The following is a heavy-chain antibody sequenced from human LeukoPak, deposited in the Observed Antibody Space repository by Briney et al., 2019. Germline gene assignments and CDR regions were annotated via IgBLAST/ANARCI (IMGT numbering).Heavy chain of an antibody. V-gene: IGHV3-7*04. CDR3: ARGPSSGNALNY. CDR2: INQDGSEK. D-gene: IGHD3-16*01. J-gene: IGHJ4*02. Sequence: GGSLRLSCAASGFTFSGYWMSWVRQAPGKGPEWVANINQDGSEKYYVDSVKGRFTISRDNAKNSLYLQMDSLRAEDTAVYYCARGPSSGNALNYWGQGTLVTVSS. CDR1: GFTFSGYW.